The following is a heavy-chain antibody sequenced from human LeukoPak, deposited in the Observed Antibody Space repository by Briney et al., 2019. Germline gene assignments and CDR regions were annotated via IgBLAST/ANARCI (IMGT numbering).Heavy chain of an antibody. D-gene: IGHD2-15*01. V-gene: IGHV1-2*02. CDR3: ARDLPVEDIVVVVAATY. Sequence: ASVKVSCKASGYTFTGYYMHWVRQAPGQGLEWMGWINPNSGGTNYAQKFQGRVTMTRDTSISTAYMELSRLRSDDTAVYYCARDLPVEDIVVVVAATYWGQGTLVTVSS. J-gene: IGHJ4*02. CDR1: GYTFTGYY. CDR2: INPNSGGT.